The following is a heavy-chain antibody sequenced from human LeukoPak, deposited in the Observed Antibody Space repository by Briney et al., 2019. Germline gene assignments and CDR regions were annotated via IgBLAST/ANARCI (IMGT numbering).Heavy chain of an antibody. CDR3: ACLTTADAFDI. Sequence: PSETLSLTCTVSGGSISSYYWSWIRQPPGKGLEWIGYIYDSGSTNYNPSLKSRVTTSVDTSKNQFSLKLSSVTAADTAVYYCACLTTADAFDIWGQGTMVTVSS. V-gene: IGHV4-59*01. CDR1: GGSISSYY. CDR2: IYDSGST. D-gene: IGHD3-22*01. J-gene: IGHJ3*02.